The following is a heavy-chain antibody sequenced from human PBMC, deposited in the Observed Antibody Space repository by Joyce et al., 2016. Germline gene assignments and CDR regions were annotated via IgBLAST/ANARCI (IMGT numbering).Heavy chain of an antibody. CDR1: GFLFNSYG. J-gene: IGHJ6*02. CDR2: ISYDGSNQ. Sequence: QVQLVESGGGVVQPGRSLRLSCAASGFLFNSYGMHWVRQDPGKGLEWVAIISYDGSNQYYADSVKCRFSISRDNSKKTLYLQMNSLRAEDTAVYYCAKVKYDYSFYGMDVWGQGTTVIVSS. CDR3: AKVKYDYSFYGMDV. V-gene: IGHV3-30*18. D-gene: IGHD2-2*01.